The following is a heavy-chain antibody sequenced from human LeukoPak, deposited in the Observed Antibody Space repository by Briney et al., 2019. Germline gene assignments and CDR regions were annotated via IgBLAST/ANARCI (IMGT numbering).Heavy chain of an antibody. Sequence: GGSLRLSCAASGFTFSSYEMNWVRQAPGKGLEWASYITSSGSTRYYADSVKGRFTISRDNAKNSLYLQMNSLRAEDTAVYYCARETDYSLFDYWGQGTLVTVSS. CDR1: GFTFSSYE. CDR3: ARETDYSLFDY. D-gene: IGHD3-10*01. J-gene: IGHJ4*02. V-gene: IGHV3-48*03. CDR2: ITSSGSTR.